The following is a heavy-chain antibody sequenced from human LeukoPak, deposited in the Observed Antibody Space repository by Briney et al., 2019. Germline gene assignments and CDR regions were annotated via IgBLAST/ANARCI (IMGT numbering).Heavy chain of an antibody. D-gene: IGHD3-3*01. CDR1: VHTYSIYR. CDR2: RKQYGSQK. J-gene: IGHJ4*02. V-gene: IGHV3-7*01. Sequence: GVPVRLSCRASVHTYSIYRKSCVRESRGKGREGVAHRKQYGSQKYYVDSVKGRFTISRDNAKNSLYLQMNSLRAEDTAVYYCARGVPYASWSGPHYSDYWGQGTLVTVSS. CDR3: ARGVPYASWSGPHYSDY.